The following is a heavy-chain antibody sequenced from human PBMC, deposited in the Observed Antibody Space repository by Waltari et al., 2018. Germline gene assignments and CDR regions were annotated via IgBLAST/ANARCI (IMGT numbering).Heavy chain of an antibody. V-gene: IGHV1-8*01. CDR3: ARGRRVRGVIRIVLDY. J-gene: IGHJ4*02. CDR2: MNPNSGNT. Sequence: QVQLVQSGAEVKNPGASATVSCKPSGYTFTSSDTNRVRQATGQGLEWMGWMNPNSGNTGYAQKFQGRVTMTRNTSISTAYMELSSLRSEDTAVYYCARGRRVRGVIRIVLDYWGQGTLVTVSS. CDR1: GYTFTSSD. D-gene: IGHD3-10*01.